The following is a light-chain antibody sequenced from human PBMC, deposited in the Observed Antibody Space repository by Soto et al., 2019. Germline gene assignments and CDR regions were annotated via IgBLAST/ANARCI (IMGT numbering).Light chain of an antibody. CDR3: SSFTSSGTYV. J-gene: IGLJ1*01. V-gene: IGLV2-14*01. CDR2: DVS. Sequence: QSARTQPASVSGSPGQSITISCTGTSSDVGGYNYVSWFQQYPGKAPKLIIYDVSNRPSGVSNRFSGSKSGNTASLTISGLQAEDEADYYCSSFTSSGTYVFGNGTKVTVL. CDR1: SSDVGGYNY.